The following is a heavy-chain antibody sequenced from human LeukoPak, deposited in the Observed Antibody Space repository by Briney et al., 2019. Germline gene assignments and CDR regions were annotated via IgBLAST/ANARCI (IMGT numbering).Heavy chain of an antibody. CDR2: IYYSGST. CDR3: ARDTGRAAMVYGVNGMDV. V-gene: IGHV4-59*01. CDR1: GGSISSYY. J-gene: IGHJ6*02. D-gene: IGHD2-8*01. Sequence: SETLSLTCTVSGGSISSYYWSWIRQPPGKGLEWIGYIYYSGSTNYNPSLKSRVTTSVDTSKNQFSLKLSSVTAADTAVYYCARDTGRAAMVYGVNGMDVWGQGTTVTVSS.